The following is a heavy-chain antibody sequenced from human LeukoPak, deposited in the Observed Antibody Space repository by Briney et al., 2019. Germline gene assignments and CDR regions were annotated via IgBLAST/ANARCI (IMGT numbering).Heavy chain of an antibody. J-gene: IGHJ4*02. CDR1: GFNFDNFA. Sequence: PGKSLTLSCVVSGFNFDNFAMHWVRQPLGKGLEWVAVISHDQKTKYYADLMKGRITISRDNSKNTLFLQMNNLRSEDTAVYFCARPSPPGDGYNPPDHWGQGTLVTVSS. V-gene: IGHV3-30*04. CDR3: ARPSPPGDGYNPPDH. CDR2: ISHDQKTK. D-gene: IGHD5-24*01.